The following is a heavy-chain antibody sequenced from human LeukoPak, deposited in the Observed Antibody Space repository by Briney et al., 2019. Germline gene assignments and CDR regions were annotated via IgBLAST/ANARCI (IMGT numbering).Heavy chain of an antibody. CDR1: GYTLTELS. J-gene: IGHJ4*02. V-gene: IGHV1-24*01. Sequence: ASVKVSCKVSGYTLTELSMHWVRQAPGKGLEWMGGFDPEDGEKVYAQKFQGRLTMTEDTSTDTAYMELSSLRSDDTAVYYCATDPVGYCSANGCYSVDYWGQGPLVTVSS. D-gene: IGHD2-15*01. CDR2: FDPEDGEK. CDR3: ATDPVGYCSANGCYSVDY.